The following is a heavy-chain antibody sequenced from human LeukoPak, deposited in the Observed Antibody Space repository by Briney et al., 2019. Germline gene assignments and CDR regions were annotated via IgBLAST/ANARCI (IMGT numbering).Heavy chain of an antibody. J-gene: IGHJ5*02. V-gene: IGHV3-66*01. Sequence: AGGSLRLSCAASGFTVSSNYMSWVRQAPGKGLEWVSVIYSGGSTYYADSVKGRFTISRDNSKNTLYLQMNSLRAEDTAVYYCARSREGVLLTPWGQGTLVTVSS. D-gene: IGHD3-10*01. CDR1: GFTVSSNY. CDR2: IYSGGST. CDR3: ARSREGVLLTP.